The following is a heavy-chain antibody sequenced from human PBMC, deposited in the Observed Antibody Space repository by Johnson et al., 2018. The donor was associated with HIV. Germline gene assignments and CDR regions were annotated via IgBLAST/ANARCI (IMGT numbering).Heavy chain of an antibody. D-gene: IGHD3-22*01. CDR3: AKGYYYDSKDAFNI. CDR1: GFTFSSYA. CDR2: ISSNGGST. V-gene: IGHV3-64*01. Sequence: MLLVESGGGLVQPGGSLRLSCAASGFTFSSYAMHLVRQAPGKGLEYVSAISSNGGSTYYANSVKGRFTISRDNSKNTLYLQMGSLRAEDTAVYYCAKGYYYDSKDAFNIWGQGTMVTVSS. J-gene: IGHJ3*02.